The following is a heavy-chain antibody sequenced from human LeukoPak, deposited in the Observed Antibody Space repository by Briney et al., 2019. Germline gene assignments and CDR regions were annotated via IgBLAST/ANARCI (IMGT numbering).Heavy chain of an antibody. CDR1: GFTFSGYG. D-gene: IGHD3-22*01. CDR2: IRYDGSDK. Sequence: PGGSLRLSCAASGFTFSGYGMHWVRQAPGKGLEWVSFIRYDGSDKYYADSVKGRFTISRDNSKNTLYLQMNSLRAEDTAVYYCAKSGHYDSSGYYYVRSPYFDYWGQGTLVTVSS. CDR3: AKSGHYDSSGYYYVRSPYFDY. J-gene: IGHJ4*02. V-gene: IGHV3-30*02.